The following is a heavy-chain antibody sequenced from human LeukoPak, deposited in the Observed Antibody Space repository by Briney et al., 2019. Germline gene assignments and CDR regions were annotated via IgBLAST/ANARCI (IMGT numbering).Heavy chain of an antibody. J-gene: IGHJ5*02. CDR2: INHSGST. D-gene: IGHD2-2*01. V-gene: IGHV4-34*01. Sequence: SETLSLTCAVYGRSFSGYYWSWIRQPPGKGLEWIGEINHSGSTNYNPSLKSRVTISVDTSKNQFSLKLSSVTAADTAVYYCARGRRGTYCSSTSCYLGGWFDPWGQGTLVTVSS. CDR1: GRSFSGYY. CDR3: ARGRRGTYCSSTSCYLGGWFDP.